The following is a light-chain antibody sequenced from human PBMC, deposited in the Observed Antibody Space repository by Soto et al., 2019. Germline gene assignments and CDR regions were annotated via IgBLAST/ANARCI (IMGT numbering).Light chain of an antibody. CDR1: SSDIGAYNF. CDR2: DVN. Sequence: QSVLTQPASVSGSPGQSITITCTGTSSDIGAYNFVSWYQQHPGKAPKLMLYDVNIRPSGVSNRFSGSKSGNTASLTFSGLQAEDEADYYCTSWTTSTTMIFGGGTKLTVL. CDR3: TSWTTSTTMI. J-gene: IGLJ2*01. V-gene: IGLV2-14*03.